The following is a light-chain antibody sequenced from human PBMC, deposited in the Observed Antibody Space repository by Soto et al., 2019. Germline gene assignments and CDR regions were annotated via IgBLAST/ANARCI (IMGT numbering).Light chain of an antibody. Sequence: QSVLTQPTSASGTPGQRVTISCFGSGSNIGSNYVYWYQQLPGTAPKLLIYSNDQRPSGVPDRFSGSKSGTSASLAISGLRSDDEADYYCAAYDNSLRGPVVFGGGTKLTVL. CDR2: SND. CDR1: GSNIGSNY. CDR3: AAYDNSLRGPVV. J-gene: IGLJ2*01. V-gene: IGLV1-47*02.